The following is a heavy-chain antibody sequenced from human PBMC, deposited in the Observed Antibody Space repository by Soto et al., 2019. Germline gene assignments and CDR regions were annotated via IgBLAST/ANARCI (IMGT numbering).Heavy chain of an antibody. Sequence: QVQLVQSGAEVKKPGASVKVSCKASGYTFTSYAMHWVRQAPGQRLDWMGWINAGNGNTKYSQKFQGRVTMTRDTAASPASMKLGCMRSKDTAVYYCARDLGGWPDYWGQGTLVTVSS. CDR1: GYTFTSYA. CDR2: INAGNGNT. D-gene: IGHD2-15*01. CDR3: ARDLGGWPDY. V-gene: IGHV1-3*01. J-gene: IGHJ4*02.